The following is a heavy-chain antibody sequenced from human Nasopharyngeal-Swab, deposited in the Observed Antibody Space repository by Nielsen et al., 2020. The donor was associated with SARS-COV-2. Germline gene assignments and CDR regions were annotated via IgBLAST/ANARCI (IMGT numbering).Heavy chain of an antibody. Sequence: GESLKISCAASGFTFSTYGMHWVRQAPGKGLEWVAVMSNDGKNIYYADSVKGRFTISRDNSKNTLYLQMNSLRADDTAVYYCARDLRKCYYLDVWGKGTTFTVSS. V-gene: IGHV3-30*03. CDR3: ARDLRKCYYLDV. J-gene: IGHJ6*03. CDR1: GFTFSTYG. CDR2: MSNDGKNI.